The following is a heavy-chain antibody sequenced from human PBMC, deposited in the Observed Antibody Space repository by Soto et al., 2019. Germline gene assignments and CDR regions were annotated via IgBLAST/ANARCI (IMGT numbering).Heavy chain of an antibody. D-gene: IGHD3-3*01. CDR3: ARRSGYYYVDY. Sequence: QVQLVQSGAEVKKPGASVKVCCKASGYTFTSYAMHWVRQAPGQRLEWMGWINAGNGNTKYSQKFQGRVTITRDTSASTAYMELSSLRSEDTAVYYCARRSGYYYVDYWGQGPLVTVSS. CDR1: GYTFTSYA. CDR2: INAGNGNT. J-gene: IGHJ4*02. V-gene: IGHV1-3*01.